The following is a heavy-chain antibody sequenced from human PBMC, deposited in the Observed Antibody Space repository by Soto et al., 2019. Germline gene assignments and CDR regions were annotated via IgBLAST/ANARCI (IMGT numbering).Heavy chain of an antibody. Sequence: QVQLVESGGGVVQPGRSVRLSCAASGFTFSTFGMHWVRQAPGKGLEWVAAISYDGSNKYYADSVKGRFTSSRDNSKNTLYLQMNGLRAEDTAVYYCASAVRRAGGWDFDYWGQGTLVTVSS. J-gene: IGHJ4*02. D-gene: IGHD1-26*01. CDR1: GFTFSTFG. CDR2: ISYDGSNK. CDR3: ASAVRRAGGWDFDY. V-gene: IGHV3-30*03.